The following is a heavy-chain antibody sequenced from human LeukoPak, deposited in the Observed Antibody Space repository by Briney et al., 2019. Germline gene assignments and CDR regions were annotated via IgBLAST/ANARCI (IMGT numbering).Heavy chain of an antibody. CDR3: ARVASGITGTKHRGSDYYYYMDV. CDR1: GFTVSSNY. J-gene: IGHJ6*03. Sequence: PGGSLRLSCAASGFTVSSNYMSWVRQAPGKGLEWVSVIYSGGSTYYADSVKGRFAISRDNSKNTLYLQMNSLRAEDTAVYYCARVASGITGTKHRGSDYYYYMDVWGKGTTVTVSS. D-gene: IGHD1-20*01. CDR2: IYSGGST. V-gene: IGHV3-53*01.